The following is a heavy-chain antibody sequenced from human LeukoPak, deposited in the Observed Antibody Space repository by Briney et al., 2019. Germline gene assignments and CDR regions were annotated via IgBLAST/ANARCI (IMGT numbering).Heavy chain of an antibody. CDR3: ARDTYYYDSSGYLLGY. V-gene: IGHV1-69*13. J-gene: IGHJ4*02. D-gene: IGHD3-22*01. Sequence: PVKVSCKASGGTFSSYAISWVRQAPGQGLEWMGGIIPIFGTANYAQKFQGRVTITADESTSTAYMELSSLRSEDTAVYYCARDTYYYDSSGYLLGYWGQGTLVTVSS. CDR1: GGTFSSYA. CDR2: IIPIFGTA.